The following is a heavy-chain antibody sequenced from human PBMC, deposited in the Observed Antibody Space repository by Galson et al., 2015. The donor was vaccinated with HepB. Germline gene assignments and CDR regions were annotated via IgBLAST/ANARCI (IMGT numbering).Heavy chain of an antibody. D-gene: IGHD1-26*01. J-gene: IGHJ4*02. V-gene: IGHV3-53*01. Sequence: SLRLSCAASGFTVNNNYMSWVRQAPGKGLEWVSVVYAGGSTYHADSVEGRFIVSRDTSKNTLYLQMNSLRVEDTAVYYCSRGAFLGGSRIGFEYWGQGTLVTVSS. CDR1: GFTVNNNY. CDR3: SRGAFLGGSRIGFEY. CDR2: VYAGGST.